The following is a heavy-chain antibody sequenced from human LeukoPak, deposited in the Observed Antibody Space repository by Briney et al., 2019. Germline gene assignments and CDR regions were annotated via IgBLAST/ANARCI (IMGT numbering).Heavy chain of an antibody. CDR2: IYYSGST. D-gene: IGHD1-26*01. CDR1: GGSISSSNYY. J-gene: IGHJ3*02. Sequence: PSETLSLTCTVSGGSISSSNYYWGWIRQPPGKGLEWIGNIYYSGSTYYNPSLKSRVTISVDTSKNQFSLKLNSVTAADTAVYYCARAPLSGTYYTDAFDIWGQGTMVTVSS. CDR3: ARAPLSGTYYTDAFDI. V-gene: IGHV4-39*01.